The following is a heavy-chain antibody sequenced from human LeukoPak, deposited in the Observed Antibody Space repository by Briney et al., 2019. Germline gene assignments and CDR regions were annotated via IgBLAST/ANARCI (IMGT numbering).Heavy chain of an antibody. CDR2: ISGSGGST. Sequence: GGSLRLSCAVSGITLSSYAMSWVRQAPGKGLEWVSAISGSGGSTYYADSVKGRFTISRDNSKNTLYLQMNSLRAEDTAVYYCAKRRGAFDIWGQGTMVTVSS. D-gene: IGHD3-10*01. J-gene: IGHJ3*02. V-gene: IGHV3-23*01. CDR1: GITLSSYA. CDR3: AKRRGAFDI.